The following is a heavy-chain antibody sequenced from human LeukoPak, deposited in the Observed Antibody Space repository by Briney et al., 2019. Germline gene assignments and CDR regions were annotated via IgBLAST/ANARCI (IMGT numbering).Heavy chain of an antibody. D-gene: IGHD4-23*01. CDR2: IYNTGNT. V-gene: IGHV4-59*08. CDR1: GGSISGYY. CDR3: ARPGGRDHGGNSVAFDI. J-gene: IGHJ3*02. Sequence: SETLSLTCTVCGGSISGYYWNWIRQPPGKGLEWIGFIYNTGNTNYNPSLKSRVTISVDTSKNQVSLNLSSVTAADTAVYYCARPGGRDHGGNSVAFDIWGQGTMVTVSS.